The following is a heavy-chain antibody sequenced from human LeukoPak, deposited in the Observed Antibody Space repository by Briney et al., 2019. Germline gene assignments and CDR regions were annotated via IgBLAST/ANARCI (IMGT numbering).Heavy chain of an antibody. CDR2: ISSSGTYI. D-gene: IGHD5-18*01. CDR1: GFTFSSYS. Sequence: GGSLRLSCAASGFTFSSYSMSWVRQAPGKGLEWVSFISSSGTYISYADSVKGQFTISRDNARNSLYLQMNSLRAEDTAVYYCARDTGRGYSYGPIDYWGQGTLVTVSS. J-gene: IGHJ4*02. CDR3: ARDTGRGYSYGPIDY. V-gene: IGHV3-21*01.